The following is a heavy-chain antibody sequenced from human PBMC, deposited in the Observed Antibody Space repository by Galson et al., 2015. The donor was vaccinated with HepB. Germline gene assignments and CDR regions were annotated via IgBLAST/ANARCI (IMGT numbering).Heavy chain of an antibody. CDR3: ARVRRGAWELQALDW. Sequence: SLRLSCAASGITFNTYAMSWVRQAPGKGLEWVSFIGSDGGGTYYANSVRGRFTISRDNSKNILFQQMNSLRAEDTAVYYCARVRRGAWELQALDWWGQGTLVTVSS. D-gene: IGHD1-26*01. CDR1: GITFNTYA. J-gene: IGHJ4*02. CDR2: IGSDGGGT. V-gene: IGHV3-23*01.